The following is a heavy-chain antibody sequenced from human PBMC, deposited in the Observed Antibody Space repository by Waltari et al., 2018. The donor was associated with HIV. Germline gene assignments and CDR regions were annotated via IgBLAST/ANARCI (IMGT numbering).Heavy chain of an antibody. CDR3: ARVGRGDQYDFWSASMTGGGDY. CDR2: ISANNGNN. Sequence: QVQLVHSGSEGKKPGASVKVTCKTSSYTFTSYGISWVRQDPGQGLDWVGWISANNGNNHFAQKYQDRVTMTTDMSTSTAYMQLRSLRSDDTAVYYCARVGRGDQYDFWSASMTGGGDYWGQVTLVTVSS. CDR1: SYTFTSYG. D-gene: IGHD3-3*01. V-gene: IGHV1-18*01. J-gene: IGHJ4*02.